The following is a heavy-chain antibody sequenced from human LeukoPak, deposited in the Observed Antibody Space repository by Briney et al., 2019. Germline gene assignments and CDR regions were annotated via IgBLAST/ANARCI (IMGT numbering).Heavy chain of an antibody. Sequence: GGSLRLSCAASGFTFSSYRMNWVRQAPGKGLEGVSPISSSRSHIYYADTVKGRFTISRDNAKNSLYVQMNSLRAEDTAVYYCAREGHTYYYGSGSYSPTNTMDYWGQGTLVTVSS. CDR3: AREGHTYYYGSGSYSPTNTMDY. D-gene: IGHD3-10*01. CDR1: GFTFSSYR. V-gene: IGHV3-21*01. CDR2: ISSSRSHI. J-gene: IGHJ4*02.